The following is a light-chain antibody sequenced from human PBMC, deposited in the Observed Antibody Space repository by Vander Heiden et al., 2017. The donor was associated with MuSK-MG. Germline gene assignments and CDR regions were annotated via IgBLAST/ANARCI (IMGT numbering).Light chain of an antibody. CDR2: GNS. V-gene: IGLV1-40*01. CDR1: SSNIGAGYD. J-gene: IGLJ2*01. CDR3: QSYDSSLVV. Sequence: QSVLTQPPSVSGAPGQRVTISCTWSSSNIGAGYDLHWYQQLPGTAPKRLIYGNSNRPSGVPDRFSGSKSGTSASLAITGLQAEDEADYYCQSYDSSLVVFGGGTKLTVL.